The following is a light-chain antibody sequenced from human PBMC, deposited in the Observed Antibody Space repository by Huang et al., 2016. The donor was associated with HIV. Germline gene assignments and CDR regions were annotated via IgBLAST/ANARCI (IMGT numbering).Light chain of an antibody. CDR2: GAS. V-gene: IGKV3-20*01. Sequence: EIVLTQSPGTLSLSPGERTTLSCRASQSVSSGYLAWYQQKPGQAPRLLIYGASTRATGIPGRFSGSGSGTDFTLTSSRLQPEDFAVYYCQQYGSSPGTFGQGTKVEVK. J-gene: IGKJ1*01. CDR3: QQYGSSPGT. CDR1: QSVSSGY.